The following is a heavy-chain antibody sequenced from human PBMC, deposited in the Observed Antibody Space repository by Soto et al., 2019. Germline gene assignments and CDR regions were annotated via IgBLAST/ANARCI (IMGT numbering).Heavy chain of an antibody. Sequence: EVQLVESGGGLVQPGESLRLSCAASGLTFRSYWMHWVRQAPGKGLVWVSRINIDGSVAMYVDSVKGRFTISRDNAKNTLLLHMNSLRAEDTAVYYCVRDMPVWLLDSWGQGTLVTVSS. CDR1: GLTFRSYW. CDR3: VRDMPVWLLDS. J-gene: IGHJ4*02. D-gene: IGHD2-2*01. V-gene: IGHV3-74*03. CDR2: INIDGSVA.